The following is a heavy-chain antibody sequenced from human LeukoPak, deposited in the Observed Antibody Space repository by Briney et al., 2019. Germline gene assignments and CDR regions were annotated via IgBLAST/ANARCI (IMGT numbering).Heavy chain of an antibody. V-gene: IGHV3-23*01. CDR3: ARGSVGATSFDY. CDR1: GFTFNNYA. Sequence: GGSLRLSCAASGFTFNNYAMSWVRQAPGKGLEWVSAISGGSDSTFYADSVKGRFTISRDNAKNSLYLQMNSLRAEDTAVYYCARGSVGATSFDYWGQGTLVTVSS. CDR2: ISGGSDST. J-gene: IGHJ4*02. D-gene: IGHD1-26*01.